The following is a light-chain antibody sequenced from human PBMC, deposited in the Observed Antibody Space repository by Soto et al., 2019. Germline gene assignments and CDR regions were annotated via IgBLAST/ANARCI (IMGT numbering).Light chain of an antibody. V-gene: IGKV3-15*01. Sequence: EIVMTQSPATLSVSPGERATLSCRASQSVSSNLAWYQQKPGQAPRLLIYGASTRATGIPARFSGSGSGIEFTLTISSLQSEDFAVYYCQQYNNWRGTFGPGTKVDIK. CDR3: QQYNNWRGT. CDR1: QSVSSN. J-gene: IGKJ3*01. CDR2: GAS.